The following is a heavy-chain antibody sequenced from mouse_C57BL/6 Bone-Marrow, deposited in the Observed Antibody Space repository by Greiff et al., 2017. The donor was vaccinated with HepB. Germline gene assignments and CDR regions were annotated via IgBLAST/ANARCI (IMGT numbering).Heavy chain of an antibody. CDR2: IDPSDSYT. CDR1: GYTFTSYW. D-gene: IGHD1-1*01. Sequence: QVQLQQPGAELVKPGASVKLSCKASGYTFTSYWMQWVKQRPGQGLEWIGEIDPSDSYTNYNQKFKGKATLTVDTSSSTAYMQLSSLTSEDSAVYYCARWGVVWDYFDYWGQGTTLTVSS. J-gene: IGHJ2*01. V-gene: IGHV1-50*01. CDR3: ARWGVVWDYFDY.